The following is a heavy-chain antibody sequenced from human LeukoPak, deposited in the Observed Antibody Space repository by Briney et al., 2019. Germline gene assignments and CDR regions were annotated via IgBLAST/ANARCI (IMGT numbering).Heavy chain of an antibody. CDR3: ARALQGYCSSTSCSYYYYYMDV. V-gene: IGHV1-8*01. D-gene: IGHD2-2*01. J-gene: IGHJ6*03. Sequence: ASVKVSCKASGYTFTSYDINWVRQATGQGLEWMGWTNPNSGNTGYAQKFQGRVTMTRNTSISTAYMELSSLRSEDTAVYYCARALQGYCSSTSCSYYYYYMDVWGKGTTVTVSS. CDR2: TNPNSGNT. CDR1: GYTFTSYD.